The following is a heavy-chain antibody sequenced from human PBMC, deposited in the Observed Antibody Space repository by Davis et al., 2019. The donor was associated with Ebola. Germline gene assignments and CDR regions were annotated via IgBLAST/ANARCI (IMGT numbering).Heavy chain of an antibody. CDR1: GYSFTNYW. V-gene: IGHV5-51*01. J-gene: IGHJ3*01. CDR3: ARAQWLRREGGFDV. CDR2: ISPGDSDT. D-gene: IGHD6-19*01. Sequence: GESLKISCTGSGYSFTNYWIGWVRQTPGRGLEWMGIISPGDSDTKYSPSFQGQVTISVDKSTNTAYLQWISLKASDSDMYYCARAQWLRREGGFDVWGQGTMVTVSS.